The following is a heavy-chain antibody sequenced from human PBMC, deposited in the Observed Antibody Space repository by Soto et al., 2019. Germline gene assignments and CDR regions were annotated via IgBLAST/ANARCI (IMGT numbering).Heavy chain of an antibody. D-gene: IGHD3-16*01. CDR1: GYTFTSYG. Sequence: QVQLVQSGAEVKKPGASVKVSCKASGYTFTSYGISWVRQAPGQGLEWMGWINPYNGNTNYAQKLQGRVTMTTDTSTSQAYLEPRRPRSDDTAVYSCASDWFGVDYWGQGTLVTVSS. CDR3: ASDWFGVDY. CDR2: INPYNGNT. V-gene: IGHV1-18*01. J-gene: IGHJ4*02.